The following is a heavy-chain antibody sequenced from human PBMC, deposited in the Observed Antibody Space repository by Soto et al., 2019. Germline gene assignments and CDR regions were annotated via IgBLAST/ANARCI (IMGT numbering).Heavy chain of an antibody. CDR2: IYWDDDK. CDR1: GFSLRTSGVG. J-gene: IGHJ4*02. Sequence: QITLKESGPTLMKPTQTLTLTCTFSGFSLRTSGVGVGWIRQPPGKALEWLALIYWDDDKRYSPSLKSRLTITKDTSKNQVVLTMTNRDPVDTATYYCAHRRFTFGGDISADYWGQGTLVTVSS. D-gene: IGHD3-16*02. CDR3: AHRRFTFGGDISADY. V-gene: IGHV2-5*02.